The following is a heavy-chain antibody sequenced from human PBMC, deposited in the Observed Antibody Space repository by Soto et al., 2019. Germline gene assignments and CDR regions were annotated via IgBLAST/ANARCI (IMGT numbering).Heavy chain of an antibody. D-gene: IGHD3-10*01. CDR1: GGTFSSYA. CDR3: ARKVSGVRGSMDV. V-gene: IGHV1-69*01. Sequence: VKVSCKASGGTFSSYAISWVRQAPGQGLEWMGGIIPIFGTANYAQKFQGRVTITADESTSTAYMELSSLRSEDTAVYYCARKVSGVRGSMDVWGQGTTVTVSS. CDR2: IIPIFGTA. J-gene: IGHJ6*02.